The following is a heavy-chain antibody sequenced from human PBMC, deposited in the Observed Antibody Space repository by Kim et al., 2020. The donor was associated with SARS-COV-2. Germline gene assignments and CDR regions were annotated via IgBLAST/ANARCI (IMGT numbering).Heavy chain of an antibody. D-gene: IGHD3-22*01. V-gene: IGHV5-51*01. CDR1: GYSFTSYW. J-gene: IGHJ3*02. CDR3: ARRYYGANPGDLGFDI. CDR2: IYPGDSDT. Sequence: GESLKISCKGSGYSFTSYWIGWVRQMPGKGLEWMGIIYPGDSDTRYSPSFQGQVTISADKSISTAYLQWSSLKASDTAMYYCARRYYGANPGDLGFDIWGQGTMVTVSS.